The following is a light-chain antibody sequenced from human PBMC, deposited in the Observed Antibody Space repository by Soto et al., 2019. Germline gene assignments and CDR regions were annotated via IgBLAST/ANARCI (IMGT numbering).Light chain of an antibody. CDR2: GTN. CDR1: SASVSTNYY. CDR3: VLYMGSGISV. J-gene: IGLJ2*01. V-gene: IGLV8-61*01. Sequence: QAVVTQEPSFSVSPGGTVTLTCGLSSASVSTNYYPSWYQQTPGQPPRTLIYGTNTRSSGVPDRFSGSILGNKAALTIAGAQADDESDYYCVLYMGSGISVFGGGTKLTVL.